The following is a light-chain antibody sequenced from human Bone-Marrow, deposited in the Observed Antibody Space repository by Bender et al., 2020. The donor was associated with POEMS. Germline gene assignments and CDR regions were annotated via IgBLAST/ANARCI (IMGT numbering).Light chain of an antibody. Sequence: QSALTQPASVSGSPGQSITISCSGTSSDLGDYSHVSWYQQHPGKAPKLLLSDVIDRPSGISDRFSGFKSANSASLTISDIQAEDEADYYYGFYTFSSTYVFGTGTKVTVL. CDR1: SSDLGDYSH. CDR2: DVI. V-gene: IGLV2-14*03. J-gene: IGLJ1*01. CDR3: GFYTFSSTYV.